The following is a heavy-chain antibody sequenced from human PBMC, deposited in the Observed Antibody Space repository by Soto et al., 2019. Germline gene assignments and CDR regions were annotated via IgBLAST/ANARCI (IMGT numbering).Heavy chain of an antibody. V-gene: IGHV3-13*05. J-gene: IGHJ6*02. Sequence: EVQLVESGGGLVQPVGSLRLSCEASGFTFRNYDRHWDRQGTGKGLEWVSGISAAGDPDYAYYVEGRVTISRENAQNSFFLQMNRLRVGDPAVYYGARTDRDFYGLDVWGQGTTVIVSS. CDR2: ISAAGDP. CDR1: GFTFRNYD. CDR3: ARTDRDFYGLDV.